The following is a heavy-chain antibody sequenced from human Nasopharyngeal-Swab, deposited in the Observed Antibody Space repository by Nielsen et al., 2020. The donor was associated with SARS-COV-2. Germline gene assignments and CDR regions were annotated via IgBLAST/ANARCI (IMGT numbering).Heavy chain of an antibody. D-gene: IGHD1-26*01. V-gene: IGHV1-2*06. CDR1: GYTFTGYY. CDR2: INPNSGGT. CDR3: ARAPEEIVRWELLRYFDY. J-gene: IGHJ4*02. Sequence: ASVKVSCKASGYTFTGYYLHWVRPAPGQGLEWMGRINPNSGGTNYAPKFQGRVTMTRNTSISTAYPELSRLRSDDTAVYYCARAPEEIVRWELLRYFDYWGQGTLVTVSS.